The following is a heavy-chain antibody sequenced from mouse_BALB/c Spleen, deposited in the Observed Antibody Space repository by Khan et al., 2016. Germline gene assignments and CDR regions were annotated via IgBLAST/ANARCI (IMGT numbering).Heavy chain of an antibody. CDR2: INTYTGEP. Sequence: QIQLVQSGPELKKPGETVKISCKASGYTFTNYGMNWVKQAPGKGLQWMGWINTYTGEPTYTDDFKGRIAFSLDTSASPAYLQINNLKNEDMSTXFCSNFRYANYWGQGTTLTVSS. D-gene: IGHD1-1*01. V-gene: IGHV9-1*02. CDR3: SNFRYANY. J-gene: IGHJ2*01. CDR1: GYTFTNYG.